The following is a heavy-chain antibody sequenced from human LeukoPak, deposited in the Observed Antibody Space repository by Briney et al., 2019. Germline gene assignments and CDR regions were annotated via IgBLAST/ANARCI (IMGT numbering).Heavy chain of an antibody. CDR2: ISASGGST. J-gene: IGHJ4*02. V-gene: IGHV3-23*01. D-gene: IGHD2-2*01. CDR1: GFTFGDYA. Sequence: GGSLRLSCTASGFTFGDYAMSWVRQAPGKGLEWVSAISASGGSTYYADSVKGRFTISRDNSKDTLYLQMNSLRAEDTALYYCAKGPTRQGYCSTTSCRDYYFDYWGQGTLVTVSS. CDR3: AKGPTRQGYCSTTSCRDYYFDY.